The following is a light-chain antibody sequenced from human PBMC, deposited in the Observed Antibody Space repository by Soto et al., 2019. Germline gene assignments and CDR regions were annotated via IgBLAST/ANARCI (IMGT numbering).Light chain of an antibody. CDR1: SSNIRSNY. CDR2: GNN. J-gene: IGLJ2*01. V-gene: IGLV1-47*01. Sequence: QSVLTQPPSASGTPGQRVTVSCSGSSSNIRSNYVYWYQQLPGTAPKLLIYGNNQRPSGVPDRFSGSKSGTSASLAISGLRSEDEADYYCQTWDSGVVFGGGTKLTVL. CDR3: QTWDSGVV.